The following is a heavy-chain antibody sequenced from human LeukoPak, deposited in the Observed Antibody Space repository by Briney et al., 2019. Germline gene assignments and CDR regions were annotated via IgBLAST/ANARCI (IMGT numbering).Heavy chain of an antibody. CDR1: GFTFSISI. CDR3: ARGDQLLFDAFDI. V-gene: IGHV3-64*01. J-gene: IGHJ3*02. CDR2: INSNGRST. Sequence: GGSLRLSCEASGFTFSISIMHWVRQAPGKGLEYVSTINSNGRSTNYANSVKDRFTLPRDNSKNTLYLQMGSLRGEDTAVYYCARGDQLLFDAFDIWGQGTMVAVSS. D-gene: IGHD2-2*01.